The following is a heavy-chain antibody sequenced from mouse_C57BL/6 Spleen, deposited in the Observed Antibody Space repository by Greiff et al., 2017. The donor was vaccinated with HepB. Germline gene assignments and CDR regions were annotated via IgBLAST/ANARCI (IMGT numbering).Heavy chain of an antibody. CDR2: IRNKANGYTT. V-gene: IGHV7-3*01. Sequence: EVKLVESGGGLVQPGGSLSLSCAASGFTFTDYYMSWVRQPPGKALEWLGFIRNKANGYTTEYSASVKGRFTISRDNSQSILYLQMNALRAEDSATYYCASPLGRHYAMDYWGQGTSVTVSS. CDR3: ASPLGRHYAMDY. J-gene: IGHJ4*01. CDR1: GFTFTDYY. D-gene: IGHD4-1*01.